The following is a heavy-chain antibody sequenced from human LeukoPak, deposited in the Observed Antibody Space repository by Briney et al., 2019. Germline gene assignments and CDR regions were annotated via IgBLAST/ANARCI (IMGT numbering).Heavy chain of an antibody. V-gene: IGHV4-59*01. CDR3: ARCYDRSGPHFDY. Sequence: PSETLSLTCTVSGGSISSYYWSWIRQPPGKGLEWIGDIHYSGSTNYNPSLKSRVTISVDTSKNQFSLKLSSVTAADTAVYYCARCYDRSGPHFDYWGQGTLVTVSS. CDR1: GGSISSYY. J-gene: IGHJ4*02. CDR2: IHYSGST. D-gene: IGHD3-22*01.